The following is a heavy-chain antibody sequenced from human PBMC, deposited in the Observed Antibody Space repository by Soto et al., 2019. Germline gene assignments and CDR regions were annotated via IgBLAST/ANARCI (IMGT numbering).Heavy chain of an antibody. J-gene: IGHJ4*02. CDR2: INHSGST. V-gene: IGHV4-34*01. D-gene: IGHD2-15*01. Sequence: PSETLSLTCAVYGGSFSGYYWSWIRQPPGKGLEWIGEINHSGSTNYNPSLKSRVTISVDTSKNQLSLKLSSVTAADTAVYYCARVWPYCSGGSCPYYFDYWGQGTLVTVSS. CDR3: ARVWPYCSGGSCPYYFDY. CDR1: GGSFSGYY.